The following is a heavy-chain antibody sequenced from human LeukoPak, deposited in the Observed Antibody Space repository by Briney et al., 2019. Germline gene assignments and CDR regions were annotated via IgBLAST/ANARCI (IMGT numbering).Heavy chain of an antibody. J-gene: IGHJ4*02. CDR1: GFSFSTYW. V-gene: IGHV3-7*03. Sequence: GGSLRLSCETSGFSFSTYWMSWVRQAPGKGLEWVANIRQDGSEKYYVDSVKGRFTISRDIAKQSVFLQMNSPRAEDTAVYYCAKGDTTWELPHDYWGQGTLVTVSS. D-gene: IGHD1-26*01. CDR3: AKGDTTWELPHDY. CDR2: IRQDGSEK.